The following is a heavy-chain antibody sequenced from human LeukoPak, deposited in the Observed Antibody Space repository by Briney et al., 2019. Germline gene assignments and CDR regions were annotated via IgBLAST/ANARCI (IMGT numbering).Heavy chain of an antibody. CDR3: ARDHYGILTLPDHAYYGMDV. Sequence: PGGSLRLSCAASGFTVSSNYMSWVRQAPGKGLEWVSVIYSGGSTYYADSVKGRFTISRDNSKNTLYLQMNSLRAEDTAVYYCARDHYGILTLPDHAYYGMDVWGQGATVTVSS. V-gene: IGHV3-66*01. J-gene: IGHJ6*02. D-gene: IGHD3-9*01. CDR1: GFTVSSNY. CDR2: IYSGGST.